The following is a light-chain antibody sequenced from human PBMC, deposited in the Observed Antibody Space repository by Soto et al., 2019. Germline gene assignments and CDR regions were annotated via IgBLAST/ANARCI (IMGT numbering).Light chain of an antibody. CDR2: TAS. CDR3: QQSYSTTRT. CDR1: QSISSS. V-gene: IGKV1-39*01. Sequence: DIQMTQSTSSLSASVGDRVTITCRASQSISSSLNWYQQQPGKAPKLLIYTASNLQSGVPSRFSGSVSGTDVTLTISSLKTEDVATYFCQQSYSTTRTFGQGTKVDIK. J-gene: IGKJ2*01.